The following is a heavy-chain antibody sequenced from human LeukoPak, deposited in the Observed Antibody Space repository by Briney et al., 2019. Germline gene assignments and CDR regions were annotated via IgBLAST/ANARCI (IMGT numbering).Heavy chain of an antibody. CDR3: ASLYYYDSSGYLSAFDI. J-gene: IGHJ3*02. D-gene: IGHD3-22*01. CDR2: IYYSGST. V-gene: IGHV4-59*01. CDR1: GGSIGSYY. Sequence: ASETLSLTCTVSGGSIGSYYWSWIRQPPGKGLEWIGYIYYSGSTNYNPSLKSRVTISVDTSKNQFSLKLSSVTAADTAVYYCASLYYYDSSGYLSAFDIWGQGTMVTVSS.